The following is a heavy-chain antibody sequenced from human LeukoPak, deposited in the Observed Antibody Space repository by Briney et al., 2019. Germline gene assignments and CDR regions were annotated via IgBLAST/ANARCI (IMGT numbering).Heavy chain of an antibody. Sequence: GGSLRLSCAASGFTFDDYGMTWVRQAPGKGLEWVSVIYSGGSTYYADSVKGRFTISRDNSKSTLYIQMNSLRAEDTAVYYCARAKPKNMVRGLIMRRESRYYFDYWGQGTLVTVSS. CDR2: IYSGGST. CDR3: ARAKPKNMVRGLIMRRESRYYFDY. CDR1: GFTFDDYG. V-gene: IGHV3-53*01. D-gene: IGHD3-10*01. J-gene: IGHJ4*02.